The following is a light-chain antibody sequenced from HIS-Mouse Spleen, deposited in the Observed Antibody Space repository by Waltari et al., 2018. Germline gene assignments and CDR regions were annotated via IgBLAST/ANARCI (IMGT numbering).Light chain of an antibody. V-gene: IGLV3-19*01. CDR2: GKN. CDR3: NSRDSSGNHLSV. Sequence: SSELTQDPAVSVALGQTVRITCQGDSLRSYYASWYQKKPGQDTVLVIYGKNNRPSGITDRFSGSSSGNTASLTITGAQAEDEADYYCNSRDSSGNHLSVFGTGTKVTVL. J-gene: IGLJ1*01. CDR1: SLRSYY.